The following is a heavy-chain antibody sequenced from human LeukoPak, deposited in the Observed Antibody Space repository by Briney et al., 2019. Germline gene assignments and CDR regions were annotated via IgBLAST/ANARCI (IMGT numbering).Heavy chain of an antibody. CDR3: ARDRSLFGANAFDI. V-gene: IGHV3-21*01. D-gene: IGHD3-3*01. CDR2: ISSSSSYI. CDR1: GFTFSSYS. Sequence: PGGSLRLSCAASGFTFSSYSMNWVRQAPGKGLEWVSSISSSSSYIYYADSVKGRFTISRDNAKNSLYLQMNSLRAEDTAVYYCARDRSLFGANAFDIWGQGTMVTVSS. J-gene: IGHJ3*02.